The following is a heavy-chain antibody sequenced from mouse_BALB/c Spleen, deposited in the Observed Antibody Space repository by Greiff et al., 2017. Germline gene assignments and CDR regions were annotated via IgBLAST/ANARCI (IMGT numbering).Heavy chain of an antibody. J-gene: IGHJ2*01. V-gene: IGHV1-14*01. CDR2: INPYNDGT. CDR1: GYTFTSYV. D-gene: IGHD3-1*01. Sequence: VQLKQSGPELVKPGASVKMSCKASGYTFTSYVMHWVKQKPGQGLEWIGYINPYNDGTKYNEKFKGKATLTSDKSSSTAYMELSSLTSEDSAVYYCARGAMPYYFDYWGQGTTLTVSS. CDR3: ARGAMPYYFDY.